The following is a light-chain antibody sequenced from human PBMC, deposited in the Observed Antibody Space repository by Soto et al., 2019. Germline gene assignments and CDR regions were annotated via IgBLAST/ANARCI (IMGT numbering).Light chain of an antibody. Sequence: AIRMTQSPSSFSASTGDRVTITCRASQGISSYLAWYQQKPGKAPKLLIYAASTLQSGVPSRFSGSGSGTDFTLTISCLPSEDFATYYCQQYYSYPRTFGQGTKVEI. CDR1: QGISSY. CDR2: AAS. J-gene: IGKJ1*01. CDR3: QQYYSYPRT. V-gene: IGKV1-8*01.